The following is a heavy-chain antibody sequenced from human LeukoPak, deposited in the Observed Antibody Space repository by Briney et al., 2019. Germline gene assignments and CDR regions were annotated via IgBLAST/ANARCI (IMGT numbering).Heavy chain of an antibody. V-gene: IGHV3-7*01. Sequence: GGSLRLSCAASGFIFSTYWMNWVRQAPGKGLEWVANIKQGGTEKYYVDSVKGRFTISRDNAKNSLYLQMNTLRPEDTALYYCARERQNKDFWSGGDYWGQGTLVTVSS. CDR3: ARERQNKDFWSGGDY. D-gene: IGHD3-3*01. CDR1: GFIFSTYW. CDR2: IKQGGTEK. J-gene: IGHJ4*02.